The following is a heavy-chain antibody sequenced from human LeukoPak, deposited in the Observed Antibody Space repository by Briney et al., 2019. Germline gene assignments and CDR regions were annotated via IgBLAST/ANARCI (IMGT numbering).Heavy chain of an antibody. Sequence: GGSLRLSCAASGFTFSRYAMHWVRQAPGKGLEWVEVMSYDGSNKYYADSVRGRFTISRDNSKNTLYLQMNSLRAKDTAVYYCARGADIVVVPADTSRAYYGLDVWGQGTTVTVSS. CDR1: GFTFSRYA. CDR2: MSYDGSNK. CDR3: ARGADIVVVPADTSRAYYGLDV. D-gene: IGHD2-2*01. J-gene: IGHJ6*02. V-gene: IGHV3-30*04.